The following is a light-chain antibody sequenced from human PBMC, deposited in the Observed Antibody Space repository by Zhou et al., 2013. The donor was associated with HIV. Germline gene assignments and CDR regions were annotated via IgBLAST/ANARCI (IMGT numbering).Light chain of an antibody. CDR2: AAS. V-gene: IGKV1-39*01. CDR3: QRTYSTPWT. CDR1: QSISSY. J-gene: IGKJ1*01. Sequence: DIQMTQSPSSLSASVGDRVTITCRASQSISSYLNWYQQKPGKAPKLLIYAASSLQSGVPSRFSGSGSGTDFTLTISSQQPEDFATYYCQRTYSTPWTFGQGTKVEIK.